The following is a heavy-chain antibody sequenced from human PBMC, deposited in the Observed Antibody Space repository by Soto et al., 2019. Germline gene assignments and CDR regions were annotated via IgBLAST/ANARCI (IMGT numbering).Heavy chain of an antibody. Sequence: PSETMSLTCTVSGGSISSYYWSWIRQPPGKGLEWIGYIYYSGSTYYDSSLKSRVTISIDTSKNQFSLKLSSVTAADTAVYYCARQRTGYGWVDPWGQGTLVTVSS. CDR1: GGSISSYY. V-gene: IGHV4-59*08. D-gene: IGHD3-9*01. CDR3: ARQRTGYGWVDP. CDR2: IYYSGST. J-gene: IGHJ5*02.